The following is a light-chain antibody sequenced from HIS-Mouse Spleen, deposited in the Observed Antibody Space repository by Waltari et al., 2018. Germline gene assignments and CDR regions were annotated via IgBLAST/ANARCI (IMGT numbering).Light chain of an antibody. CDR2: EDS. J-gene: IGLJ2*01. CDR1: ALPKKC. Sequence: SSQLPQPPSVSVSPGPTARLTRSGDALPKKCAYWYQQKSGQAPVLVIYEDSKRPSGIPERFSGSSSGTMATLTISGAQVEDEADYYCYSTDSSGNHRVFGGGTKLTVL. V-gene: IGLV3-10*01. CDR3: YSTDSSGNHRV.